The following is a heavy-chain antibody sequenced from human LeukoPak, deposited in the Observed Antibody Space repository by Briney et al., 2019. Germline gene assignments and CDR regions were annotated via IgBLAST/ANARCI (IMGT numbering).Heavy chain of an antibody. V-gene: IGHV3-21*01. CDR3: AREDYDFWSGYYSKVNFDY. D-gene: IGHD3-3*01. CDR2: ISSSSSYI. J-gene: IGHJ4*02. Sequence: GGSLRLSCAASGFTFSSYSMNWVRQAPGKGLEWVSSISSSSSYIYYADSVRGRFTISRDNAKNSLYLQMNSLRAEDTAVYYCAREDYDFWSGYYSKVNFDYWGQGTLVTVSS. CDR1: GFTFSSYS.